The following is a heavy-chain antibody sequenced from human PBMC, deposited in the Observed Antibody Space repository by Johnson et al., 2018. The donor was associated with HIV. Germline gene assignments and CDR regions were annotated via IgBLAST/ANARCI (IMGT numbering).Heavy chain of an antibody. CDR3: AGQVRAFDI. CDR1: GFTFSSYA. CDR2: ISYDGSNK. D-gene: IGHD6-19*01. V-gene: IGHV3-30*04. J-gene: IGHJ3*02. Sequence: QVQLVESGGGVVQPGMSLRLSCAASGFTFSSYAMHWVRQAPGKGLEWVAVISYDGSNKYYADSVKGRFTISRDNSMHTMYLQMNSLRAEDTAVYYCAGQVRAFDIWGQGTMVTVSS.